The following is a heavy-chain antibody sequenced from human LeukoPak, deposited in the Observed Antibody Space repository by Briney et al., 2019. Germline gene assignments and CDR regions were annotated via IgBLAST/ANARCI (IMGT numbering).Heavy chain of an antibody. CDR2: IYHGGST. Sequence: PSGTLSLTCAVSGGSISSSNWCSWVRQPPGKGLEWIGEIYHGGSTYYNPSLKSRVTISVDTSKNQFSLKLSSVTAADTAVYYCARIPLGPDGYNSRWGQGTLVTVSS. CDR3: ARIPLGPDGYNSR. J-gene: IGHJ4*02. CDR1: GGSISSSNW. V-gene: IGHV4-4*02. D-gene: IGHD5-24*01.